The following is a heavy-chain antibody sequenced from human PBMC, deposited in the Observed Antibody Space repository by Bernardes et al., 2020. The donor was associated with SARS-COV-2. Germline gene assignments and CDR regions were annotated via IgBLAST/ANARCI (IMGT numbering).Heavy chain of an antibody. V-gene: IGHV3-74*01. CDR2: IADYGSRT. CDR1: GFSVSNTW. D-gene: IGHD3-10*01. Sequence: GGSLRLSCVASGFSVSNTWMHWVRQVPGKGLVWVSRIADYGSRTDYAASVRGRFTISRDNAKNTVNLQMNSLRLEDTGVYYCARDMVGPYDQWGQGTLVTVSA. J-gene: IGHJ5*02. CDR3: ARDMVGPYDQ.